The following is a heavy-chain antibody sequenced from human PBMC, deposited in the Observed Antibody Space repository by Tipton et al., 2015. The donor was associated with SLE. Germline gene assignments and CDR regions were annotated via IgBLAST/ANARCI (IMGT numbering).Heavy chain of an antibody. D-gene: IGHD2-15*01. CDR3: ARQGLPGAFDI. V-gene: IGHV4-31*01. CDR1: GGSISTDDFY. J-gene: IGHJ3*02. Sequence: TLSLTCTVSGGSISTDDFYWSWIRQNPERGLEWIGYIYYSGRAYYNQSLKSQLTISLDTSKSQFSLSLNSVTAADTAVYYCARQGLPGAFDIWGQGTLVTVSS. CDR2: IYYSGRA.